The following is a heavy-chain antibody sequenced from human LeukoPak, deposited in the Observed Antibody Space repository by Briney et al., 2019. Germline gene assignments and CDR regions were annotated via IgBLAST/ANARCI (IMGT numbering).Heavy chain of an antibody. D-gene: IGHD3-3*01. CDR3: AKPTDILEWSSPFDY. CDR1: GFTFDDYA. J-gene: IGHJ4*02. Sequence: GGSLRLSCAASGFTFDDYATHWVRQAPGKGLEWVSGISWNSGSIGYADSVKGRFTISRDNAKNSLYLQMNSLRAEDMALYYCAKPTDILEWSSPFDYWGQGTLVTVSS. V-gene: IGHV3-9*03. CDR2: ISWNSGSI.